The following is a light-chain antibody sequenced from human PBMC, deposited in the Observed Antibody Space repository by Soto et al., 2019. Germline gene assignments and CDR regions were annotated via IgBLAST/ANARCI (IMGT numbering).Light chain of an antibody. CDR1: SSDVGTFNL. CDR3: CSYTTSNTRQIV. Sequence: QSVLTQVASVSGSPGQSITISCTGTSSDVGTFNLVSWYQQHPGKAPRLMIYEVIKRPSGVSNRFSGSKSGNTASLTISGLQAEDEADYYCCSYTTSNTRQIVFGTGTKVTVL. CDR2: EVI. J-gene: IGLJ1*01. V-gene: IGLV2-14*02.